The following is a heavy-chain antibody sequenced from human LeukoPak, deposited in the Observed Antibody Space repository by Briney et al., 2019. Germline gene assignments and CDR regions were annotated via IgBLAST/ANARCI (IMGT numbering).Heavy chain of an antibody. J-gene: IGHJ3*02. CDR1: GYTFTSCY. CDR3: ARAGSRIAGAGDAFDI. Sequence: ASVKVSCKASGYTFTSCYMHWVRQAPGQGLEWMGIINPRGGSTSYAQKFQGRVTMTRDTSTSTVYMELSSLRSEDTAVYYCARAGSRIAGAGDAFDIWGQGTMVTVSS. V-gene: IGHV1-46*01. D-gene: IGHD6-19*01. CDR2: INPRGGST.